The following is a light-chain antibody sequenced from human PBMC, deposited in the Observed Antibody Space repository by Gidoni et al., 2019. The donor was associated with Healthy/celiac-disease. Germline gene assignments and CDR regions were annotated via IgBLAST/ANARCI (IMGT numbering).Light chain of an antibody. CDR3: QQYGSSPWT. V-gene: IGKV3-20*01. Sequence: ETVWTKSPGTLSLSPGVRAALSCRASQSVSSSYLAWYQQKPGQTPRLLIYGASSRATGIPDRFSGSGSGTDFTLTISRLEPEDFAVYYCQQYGSSPWTFGQGTKVEIK. CDR2: GAS. J-gene: IGKJ1*01. CDR1: QSVSSSY.